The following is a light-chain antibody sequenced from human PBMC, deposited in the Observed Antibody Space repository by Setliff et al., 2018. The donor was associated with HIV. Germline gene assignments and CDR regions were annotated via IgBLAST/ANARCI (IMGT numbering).Light chain of an antibody. CDR2: WAS. CDR1: QSVLYSSSNQNY. V-gene: IGKV4-1*01. Sequence: DIVMTQSPDSLSVSLGERATINCKSSQSVLYSSSNQNYLAWYQQKPGQPPKLLIYWASTRESGVPDRFSGSGSGTDFTLTISSLQAEDVAVYYCQQYYSASYTFGQGTK. CDR3: QQYYSASYT. J-gene: IGKJ2*01.